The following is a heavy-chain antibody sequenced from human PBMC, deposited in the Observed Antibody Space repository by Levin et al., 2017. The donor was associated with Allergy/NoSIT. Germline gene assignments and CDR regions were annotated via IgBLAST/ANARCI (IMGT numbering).Heavy chain of an antibody. CDR3: ARDREARAVATPKGDYDYYGMDV. CDR1: GGTFSSYA. V-gene: IGHV1-69*13. Sequence: WASVKVSCKASGGTFSSYAISWVRQAPGQGLEWMGGIIPIFGTANYAQKFQGRVTITADESTSTAYMELSSLRSEDTAVYYCARDREARAVATPKGDYDYYGMDVWGQGTTVTVSS. J-gene: IGHJ6*02. D-gene: IGHD5-12*01. CDR2: IIPIFGTA.